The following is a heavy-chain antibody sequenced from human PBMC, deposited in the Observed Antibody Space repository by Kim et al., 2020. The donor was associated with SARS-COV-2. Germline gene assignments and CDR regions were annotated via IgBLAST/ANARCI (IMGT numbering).Heavy chain of an antibody. CDR1: GFSFSSYS. CDR2: ISYDGSIQ. V-gene: IGHV3-30*04. Sequence: GGSLRLSCSASGFSFSSYSLHWVRQAPGKGLEWVALISYDGSIQYYADSVKGRSTISRDNSKNTLYLQMNSLRDDDTAMYYCARTALRDIRGYNYGPSNFWGHGTLVTVSS. CDR3: ARTALRDIRGYNYGPSNF. J-gene: IGHJ1*01. D-gene: IGHD3-22*01.